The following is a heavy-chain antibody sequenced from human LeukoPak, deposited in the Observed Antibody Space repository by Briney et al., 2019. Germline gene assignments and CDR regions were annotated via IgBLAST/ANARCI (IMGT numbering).Heavy chain of an antibody. CDR3: ERDPLRYFDWFQSNLYYGMDV. J-gene: IGHJ6*02. CDR2: INPNSGGT. V-gene: IGHV1-2*02. Sequence: GASVKVSCKASGYTFTGYYMHWVRQAPGQGLEWMGWINPNSGGTNYAQKFQGRVTMTRDTSISTAYMELSRLRSDDTAVYYCERDPLRYFDWFQSNLYYGMDVWGQGTTVTVSS. CDR1: GYTFTGYY. D-gene: IGHD3-9*01.